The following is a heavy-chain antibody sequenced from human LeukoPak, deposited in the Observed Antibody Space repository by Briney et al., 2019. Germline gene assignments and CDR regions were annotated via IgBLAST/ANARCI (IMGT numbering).Heavy chain of an antibody. CDR1: GYTFTSYY. Sequence: ASVKVSCKASGYTFTSYYMHWVRQAPGQGLEWMEWINPNSGSTNYAQKFQGRVTMTRDTSISTAYMELSSLRSEDTAVYYCARAHYYYDSSGYYPRDYYYYMDVWGKGTTVTISS. J-gene: IGHJ6*03. V-gene: IGHV1-2*02. D-gene: IGHD3-22*01. CDR3: ARAHYYYDSSGYYPRDYYYYMDV. CDR2: INPNSGST.